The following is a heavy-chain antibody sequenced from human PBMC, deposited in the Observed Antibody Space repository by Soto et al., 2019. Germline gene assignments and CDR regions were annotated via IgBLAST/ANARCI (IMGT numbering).Heavy chain of an antibody. V-gene: IGHV3-9*01. D-gene: IGHD2-21*01. Sequence: EVQLVESGGGLVQPGRSLRLSCAASGFTFDDYAMHWVRQAPGKGLEWVSGISWNSGSIGYADSVKGRFTISRDNAKNSLYLQMNSLRAEDTALYYCAKAATFSGDYSSALDYWGQGTLVTVSS. CDR1: GFTFDDYA. J-gene: IGHJ4*02. CDR2: ISWNSGSI. CDR3: AKAATFSGDYSSALDY.